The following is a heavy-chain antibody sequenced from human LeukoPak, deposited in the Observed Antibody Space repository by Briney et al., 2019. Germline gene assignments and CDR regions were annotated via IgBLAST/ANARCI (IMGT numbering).Heavy chain of an antibody. J-gene: IGHJ6*02. CDR3: ARDSRRGAAVAVYCYYGMDV. CDR1: GGSISSGDYY. CDR2: INYSGST. V-gene: IGHV4-30-4*08. D-gene: IGHD6-19*01. Sequence: SETLSLTCTVSGGSISSGDYYWSWIRQPPGKGLEWIGYINYSGSTYYNPSLKSRVTISVDTSKNQFSLKLSSVTAADTAVYYCARDSRRGAAVAVYCYYGMDVWGQGTTVTVSS.